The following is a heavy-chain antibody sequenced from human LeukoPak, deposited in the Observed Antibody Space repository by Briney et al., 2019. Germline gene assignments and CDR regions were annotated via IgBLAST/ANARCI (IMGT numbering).Heavy chain of an antibody. CDR1: GYTFTGYY. J-gene: IGHJ5*01. V-gene: IGHV1-2*02. CDR2: INPNTGGT. CDR3: ARGRYDFWSGYHYNWFDS. D-gene: IGHD3-3*01. Sequence: ASVKVSFKASGYTFTGYYMHWVRQAPGQGLEWMGWINPNTGGTNYAQNFQGRVTMSRNTSISTAYMELSRLKSDDTAVYFCARGRYDFWSGYHYNWFDSWGQGTLVTVSS.